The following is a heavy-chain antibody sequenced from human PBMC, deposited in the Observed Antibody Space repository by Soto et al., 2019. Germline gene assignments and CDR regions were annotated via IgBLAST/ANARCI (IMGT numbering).Heavy chain of an antibody. V-gene: IGHV3-30*18. CDR3: AKDRSVDTAMVFDY. J-gene: IGHJ4*02. CDR1: GFAFSSYG. D-gene: IGHD5-18*01. CDR2: ISYDGSNK. Sequence: QVQLVESGGGVVQPGRSLRLSCAASGFAFSSYGMYWVRQAPGKWLKWVAVISYDGSNKYYADSVKGRFTISRDNSKNTLYLQMNSLRAEDMAVYYCAKDRSVDTAMVFDYWGQGTLVTVSS.